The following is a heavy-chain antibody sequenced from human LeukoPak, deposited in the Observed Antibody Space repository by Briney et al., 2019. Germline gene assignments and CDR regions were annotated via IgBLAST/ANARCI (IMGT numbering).Heavy chain of an antibody. CDR2: IDHTGST. V-gene: IGHV4-59*12. D-gene: IGHD2-15*01. CDR3: ASRVVVVAAFDY. Sequence: SETLSLTCSVSDDSITIYYWSWIRQPPGKGLEWIGYIDHTGSTNYNPSLNSRVTISRDTSRNQFSLKLSSVTAADTAVYYCASRVVVVAAFDYWGQGTLVTVSS. CDR1: DDSITIYY. J-gene: IGHJ4*02.